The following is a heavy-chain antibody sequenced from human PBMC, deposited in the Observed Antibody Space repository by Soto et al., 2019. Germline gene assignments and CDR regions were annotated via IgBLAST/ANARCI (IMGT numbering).Heavy chain of an antibody. V-gene: IGHV3-23*01. CDR3: AKDTNWNYDGWGY. J-gene: IGHJ4*02. CDR2: ISGSGGST. CDR1: GFTFSSYA. D-gene: IGHD1-7*01. Sequence: EVQLLESGGGLVQPGGSLRLSCAASGFTFSSYAMSWVRQAPGKGLEWVSAISGSGGSTYYADSVKGRFTISRDNSKNTLYLQMNSLRAEDTAVSYCAKDTNWNYDGWGYWGQGTLVTVSS.